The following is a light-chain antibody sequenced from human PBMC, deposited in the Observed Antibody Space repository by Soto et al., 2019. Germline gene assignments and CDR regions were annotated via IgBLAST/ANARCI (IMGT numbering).Light chain of an antibody. V-gene: IGKV3-20*01. J-gene: IGKJ5*01. CDR3: QQYGSPPIT. CDR1: QSVRSN. Sequence: EIVITQSPSTLSVYPGERATLSCRASQSVRSNLAWYQQKPGQAPRLLMSGTSNRATGTPDRFSGSGSGTDFTLTISRLEPEDFAVYYCQQYGSPPITFGQGTRLEIK. CDR2: GTS.